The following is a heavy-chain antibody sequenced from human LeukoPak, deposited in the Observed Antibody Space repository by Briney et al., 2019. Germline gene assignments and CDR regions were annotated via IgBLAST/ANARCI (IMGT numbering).Heavy chain of an antibody. CDR2: VRSSGSTL. J-gene: IGHJ4*02. V-gene: IGHV3-48*03. Sequence: PGGSLRLSCAASGFTFSSYEMNWVRQAPGKGLEWISYVRSSGSTLDYADSVKGRFTISRDNAGDSLYLQMNSLRAEDTAVYYCARESAVAGTKIFDCWGQGTLVTVSS. CDR3: ARESAVAGTKIFDC. D-gene: IGHD6-19*01. CDR1: GFTFSSYE.